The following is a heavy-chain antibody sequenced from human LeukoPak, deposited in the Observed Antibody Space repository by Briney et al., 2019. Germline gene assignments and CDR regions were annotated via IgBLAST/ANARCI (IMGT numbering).Heavy chain of an antibody. D-gene: IGHD3-22*01. CDR1: GYSFTSYW. CDR3: ARRVGYYDSRVDY. J-gene: IGHJ4*02. Sequence: GVSLKISCKGSGYSFTSYWIGWVRQMPGKGLEWMGIIYPGDSDTRYSPSFQAQVTISADKSISTAYLQWSSLKASDTAMYYCARRVGYYDSRVDYWGQGTLVTVSS. V-gene: IGHV5-51*01. CDR2: IYPGDSDT.